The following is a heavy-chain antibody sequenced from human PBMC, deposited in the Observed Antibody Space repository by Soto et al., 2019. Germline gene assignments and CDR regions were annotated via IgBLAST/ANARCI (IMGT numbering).Heavy chain of an antibody. D-gene: IGHD5-18*01. CDR1: GYTFTSYD. CDR3: AKEHGGGIGMVTSYFDD. Sequence: ASVKVSCKASGYTFTSYDINWVRQATGQGLEWMGWMNPNSGNTGYAQKFQGRVTMARNTSISTAYMELNSLRADDTAVYYCAKEHGGGIGMVTSYFDDWGQGALVTVSS. V-gene: IGHV1-8*01. CDR2: MNPNSGNT. J-gene: IGHJ4*02.